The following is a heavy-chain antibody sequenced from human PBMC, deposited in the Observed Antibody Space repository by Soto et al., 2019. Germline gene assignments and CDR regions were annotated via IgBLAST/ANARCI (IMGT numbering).Heavy chain of an antibody. CDR3: AKDAVPYNGKWDWFDT. D-gene: IGHD1-20*01. Sequence: QFFESGGDLVQPGGSLRVHCVASGFIFGDYAMSWVRQAPGKGLEWVSSVVGGGTDTYYAASVKGRFTISRDNSKSTLYLQMNNLRAEDTAVYYCAKDAVPYNGKWDWFDTWGQGTLVIVSS. CDR2: VVGGGTDT. V-gene: IGHV3-23*01. CDR1: GFIFGDYA. J-gene: IGHJ5*02.